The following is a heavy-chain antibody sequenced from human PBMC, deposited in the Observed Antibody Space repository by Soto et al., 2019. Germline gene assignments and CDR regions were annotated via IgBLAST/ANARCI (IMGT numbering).Heavy chain of an antibody. V-gene: IGHV5-10-1*01. CDR1: GYSFTSYC. D-gene: IGHD6-13*01. Sequence: GESLKISCKVSGYSFTSYCLSWVRQMPGKGLEWMGRIDPSDSYTNYSQSFQGHVTISADKSISTAHLQWSSLKASDTAMYYCARRRGGYSSSSPHSSNFGMDVWGQGTTVTVSS. CDR3: ARRRGGYSSSSPHSSNFGMDV. J-gene: IGHJ6*02. CDR2: IDPSDSYT.